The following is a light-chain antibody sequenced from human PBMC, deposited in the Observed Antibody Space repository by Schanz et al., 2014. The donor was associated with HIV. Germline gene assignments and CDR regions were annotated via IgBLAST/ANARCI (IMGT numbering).Light chain of an antibody. Sequence: QSALTQPASVSGSPGQSITISCTGTSSDVGGYNYVSWYQQHPGKAPKLMIYDVSNRPSGVSIRFSGSKSGNTASLTVSGLQAEDEADYYCCSYAGAYTSLYVFGTGTKLTVL. V-gene: IGLV2-14*03. J-gene: IGLJ1*01. CDR1: SSDVGGYNY. CDR3: CSYAGAYTSLYV. CDR2: DVS.